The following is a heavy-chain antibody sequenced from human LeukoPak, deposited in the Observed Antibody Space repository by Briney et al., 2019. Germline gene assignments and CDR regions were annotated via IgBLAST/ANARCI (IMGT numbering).Heavy chain of an antibody. CDR2: IDWDDDK. CDR3: ARMLTSTWDLDY. CDR1: GFSLDTSGMC. J-gene: IGHJ4*02. Sequence: ESGPTLVNPTQTLTLTCTFSGFSLDTSGMCVNWIRQPPGEALEWLARIDWDDDKYYSTSLRTRLTISKDTSKNQVVITMTNMDPVDTATYYCARMLTSTWDLDYWGQGTLDTVSS. D-gene: IGHD6-13*01. V-gene: IGHV2-70*11.